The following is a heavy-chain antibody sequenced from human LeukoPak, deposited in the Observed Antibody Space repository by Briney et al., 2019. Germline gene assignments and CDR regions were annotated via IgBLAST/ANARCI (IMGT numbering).Heavy chain of an antibody. CDR1: GFTFSSYW. CDR2: IKQDGSEK. Sequence: GGSLRLSCAASGFTFSSYWMSWVRQAPGKGLEWVANIKQDGSEKYYVDSVKGRFTISRDNAKNSLYLQMNSLRAEDTAVYYCARVRLWFGELSFNWFDPWGQGTLVTVSS. V-gene: IGHV3-7*01. J-gene: IGHJ5*02. D-gene: IGHD3-10*01. CDR3: ARVRLWFGELSFNWFDP.